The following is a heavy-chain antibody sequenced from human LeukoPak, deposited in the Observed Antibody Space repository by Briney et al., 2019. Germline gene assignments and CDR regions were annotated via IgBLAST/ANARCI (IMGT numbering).Heavy chain of an antibody. J-gene: IGHJ5*02. Sequence: SETLSLTCTVSGGSISSSSYYWGWIRQPPGKELEWIGYIYYSGSTNYNPSLKSRVTTSVDTSKNQFSLKLSSVTAADTAVYYCARGGVLRYFDWLSNGWFDPWGQGTLVTVPS. CDR1: GGSISSSSYY. D-gene: IGHD3-9*01. CDR2: IYYSGST. V-gene: IGHV4-61*05. CDR3: ARGGVLRYFDWLSNGWFDP.